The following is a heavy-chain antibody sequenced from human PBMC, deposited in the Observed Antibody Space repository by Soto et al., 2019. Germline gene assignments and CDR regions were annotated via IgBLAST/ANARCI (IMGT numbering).Heavy chain of an antibody. D-gene: IGHD3-22*01. CDR2: ISYDGSNK. J-gene: IGHJ3*02. CDR1: GFTFSSYA. V-gene: IGHV3-30-3*01. Sequence: LSLSCAASGFTFSSYAMSWVRQAPGKGLEWVAVISYDGSNKYYADSVKGRFTISRDNSKNTLYLQMNSLRAEDTAVYYCARGDYYDSSGYYPDAFDIWGQGTMVTVSS. CDR3: ARGDYYDSSGYYPDAFDI.